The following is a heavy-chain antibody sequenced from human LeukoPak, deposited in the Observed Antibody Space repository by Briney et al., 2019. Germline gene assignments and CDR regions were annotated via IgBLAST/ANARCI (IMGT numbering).Heavy chain of an antibody. Sequence: SETLSLTCAVYGGSFSGYYWSWIRQPPGKGLEWIGEINHSGSTNYNPSLKSRVTISVDTSKNQFSLKLSSVTAADTAVYYCATVAGTSTLFADYWGQGTLVTVSS. V-gene: IGHV4-34*01. D-gene: IGHD6-19*01. CDR1: GGSFSGYY. J-gene: IGHJ4*02. CDR2: INHSGST. CDR3: ATVAGTSTLFADY.